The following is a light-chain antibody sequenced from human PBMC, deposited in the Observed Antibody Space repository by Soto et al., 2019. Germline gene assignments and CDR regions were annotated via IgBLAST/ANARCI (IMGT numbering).Light chain of an antibody. V-gene: IGLV1-40*01. CDR2: GNS. CDR3: QSYDSSLSGSVV. CDR1: SSNIGAGYD. J-gene: IGLJ2*01. Sequence: QSVLTQPPSVSGAPGQRVTMSCTGSSSNIGAGYDVHWYQQLPGTAPKLLIYGNSNRPSGVPDRFSGSKSGTSASLAIIGLQAEDEADYYCQSYDSSLSGSVVFGGGTKVTVL.